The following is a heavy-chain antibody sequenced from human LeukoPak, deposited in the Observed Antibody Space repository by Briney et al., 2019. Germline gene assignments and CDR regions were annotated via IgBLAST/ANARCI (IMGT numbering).Heavy chain of an antibody. V-gene: IGHV1-69*13. Sequence: GASVKVSCKASGGTFSSYAISWVRQAPGQGLEWMGGIIPIFGTANYAQKFQGRVTITADESTSTAYMELSSLRSEDTAVYYCARGQINDFWSGYYLDYWGQGTLVTVSS. D-gene: IGHD3-3*01. J-gene: IGHJ4*02. CDR1: GGTFSSYA. CDR2: IIPIFGTA. CDR3: ARGQINDFWSGYYLDY.